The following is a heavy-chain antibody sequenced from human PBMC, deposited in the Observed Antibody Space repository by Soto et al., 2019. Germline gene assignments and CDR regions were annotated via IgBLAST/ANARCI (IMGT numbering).Heavy chain of an antibody. Sequence: QLQLQESGPGLVKPSETLSLTCTVSGGSISSSSYYWGWIRQPPGKGLEWIGSIYYSGSTYYNPSLKSLVTISVDTSKNQFSLKLSSVTAADTAVYYCARIHYDFWSGYPTHFDYWGQGTLVTVSS. V-gene: IGHV4-39*01. D-gene: IGHD3-3*01. CDR2: IYYSGST. CDR1: GGSISSSSYY. CDR3: ARIHYDFWSGYPTHFDY. J-gene: IGHJ4*02.